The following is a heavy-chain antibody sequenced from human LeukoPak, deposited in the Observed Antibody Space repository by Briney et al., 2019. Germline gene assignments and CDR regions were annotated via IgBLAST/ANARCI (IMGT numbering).Heavy chain of an antibody. CDR2: IYYSGST. CDR1: GDSISTYY. Sequence: SETLSLTCIVSGDSISTYYWSWIRQPPGKGLEWIGYIYYSGSTNYNPSLKSRVTISVDTSKNQFSLKLSSVTAADTAVYYCARGDYDYVWGSYSNWFDPWGQGTLVTVSS. V-gene: IGHV4-59*12. J-gene: IGHJ5*02. CDR3: ARGDYDYVWGSYSNWFDP. D-gene: IGHD3-16*01.